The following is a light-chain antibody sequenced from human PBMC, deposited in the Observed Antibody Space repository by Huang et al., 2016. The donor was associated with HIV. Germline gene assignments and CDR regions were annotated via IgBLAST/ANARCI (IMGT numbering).Light chain of an antibody. CDR1: QTVIKN. Sequence: VMTQSPASLSVSPGERVTLSCRASQTVIKNLAWYQQRPGQPPRLLVYGASVRAAGVPDRFSGSGSVTDFTLTITSLQSEDFAIYYCQQYNRWPPLTFGRGTEVETK. V-gene: IGKV3-15*01. J-gene: IGKJ4*01. CDR3: QQYNRWPPLT. CDR2: GAS.